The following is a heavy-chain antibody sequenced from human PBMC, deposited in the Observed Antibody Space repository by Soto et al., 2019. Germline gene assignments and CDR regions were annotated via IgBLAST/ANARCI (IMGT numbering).Heavy chain of an antibody. J-gene: IGHJ6*02. CDR1: GFTFSDYY. Sequence: QVQLVESGGGLVKPGGSLRLSCAASGFTFSDYYMSWIRQAPGKGLEWVSYISSSGSTIYYADPVKGRFTITRDNAKNSLFLQMNSLRAEDTAVYYCARSNSSYLAYYYYGMDVWGQGTTVNVSS. V-gene: IGHV3-11*04. CDR2: ISSSGSTI. CDR3: ARSNSSYLAYYYYGMDV. D-gene: IGHD6-6*01.